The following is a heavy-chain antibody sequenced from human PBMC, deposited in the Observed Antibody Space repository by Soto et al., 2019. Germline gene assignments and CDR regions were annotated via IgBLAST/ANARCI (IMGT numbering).Heavy chain of an antibody. Sequence: PSETLSLTCAVYGGSFSGYYWSWIRQPPGKGLEWIGEINHSGSTNHNPSLKSRVTISVDTSKNQFSLKLSSVTAADTAVYYCARVKGILSYYYYGMDVWGQGTTVTVSS. CDR1: GGSFSGYY. CDR2: INHSGST. D-gene: IGHD6-13*01. V-gene: IGHV4-34*01. CDR3: ARVKGILSYYYYGMDV. J-gene: IGHJ6*02.